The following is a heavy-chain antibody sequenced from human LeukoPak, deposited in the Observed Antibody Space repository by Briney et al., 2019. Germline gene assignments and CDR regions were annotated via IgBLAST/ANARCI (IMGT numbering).Heavy chain of an antibody. CDR3: AKDMTNWGCIEMDV. V-gene: IGHV3-48*04. CDR1: GFTFDHYG. D-gene: IGHD7-27*01. J-gene: IGHJ6*02. CDR2: ISSSGSTI. Sequence: GGSLRLSCAVSGFTFDHYGMHWVRQAPGKGLEWVSYISSSGSTIYYADSVKGRFTISRDNAKNSLYLQMNSLRAEDTALYYCAKDMTNWGCIEMDVWGQGTTVTVSS.